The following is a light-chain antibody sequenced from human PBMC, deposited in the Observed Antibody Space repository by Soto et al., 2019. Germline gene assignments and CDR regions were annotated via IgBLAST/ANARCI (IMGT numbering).Light chain of an antibody. Sequence: HSALSQPASVSVSPGQSITISCTRTSSDVGAYNYDSWYQQYPGEAPKVIIYDVSHRPAGVSNRFSGSKSGNTASLTISGLQTQDEADYYCSSYTSATTYVFGTGTKV. J-gene: IGLJ1*01. CDR2: DVS. V-gene: IGLV2-14*01. CDR3: SSYTSATTYV. CDR1: SSDVGAYNY.